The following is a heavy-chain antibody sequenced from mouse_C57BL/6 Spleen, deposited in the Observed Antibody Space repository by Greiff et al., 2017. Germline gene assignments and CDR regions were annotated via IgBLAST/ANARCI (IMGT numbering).Heavy chain of an antibody. D-gene: IGHD3-1*01. CDR3: ARRAGIRLHFDY. Sequence: QVQLQQPGTELVKPGASVKLSCKASGYTFTSYWMHWVKQRPGQGLEWIGNINPSNGGTNYNENFKSKATLTIDKSSSTAYMQLSRLTSEDSAVYYCARRAGIRLHFDYWGQGTTLTVSS. J-gene: IGHJ2*01. CDR1: GYTFTSYW. CDR2: INPSNGGT. V-gene: IGHV1-53*01.